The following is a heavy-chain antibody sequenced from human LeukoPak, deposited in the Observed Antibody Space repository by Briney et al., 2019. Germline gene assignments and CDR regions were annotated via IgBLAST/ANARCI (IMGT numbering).Heavy chain of an antibody. Sequence: PGGSLRLSCAASGFTFSEYYMSWIRQAPGKGLEWVSYISSSGSTIYYADSVKGRFTISRDNAKNSLYLQMNSLRAEDTAVYYCARDGLGCSSTSCPSPFDYWGQGTLVTVSS. J-gene: IGHJ4*02. CDR1: GFTFSEYY. CDR2: ISSSGSTI. V-gene: IGHV3-11*04. CDR3: ARDGLGCSSTSCPSPFDY. D-gene: IGHD2-2*01.